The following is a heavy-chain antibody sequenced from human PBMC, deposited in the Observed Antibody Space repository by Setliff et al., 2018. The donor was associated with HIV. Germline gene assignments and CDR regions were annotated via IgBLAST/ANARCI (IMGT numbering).Heavy chain of an antibody. CDR1: GYSLNKYG. J-gene: IGHJ4*02. CDR2: IDTNTGKA. D-gene: IGHD3-22*01. CDR3: ARACAYYYERSGYKIFTHFDS. Sequence: ASVKVSCKASGYSLNKYGLNWVRQAPGQGLEWMGWIDTNTGKATYVQGNTGRFVFSLDTSVNATYLQITALNTEDTAVYYCARACAYYYERSGYKIFTHFDSWGQGTLVTVSS. V-gene: IGHV7-4-1*02.